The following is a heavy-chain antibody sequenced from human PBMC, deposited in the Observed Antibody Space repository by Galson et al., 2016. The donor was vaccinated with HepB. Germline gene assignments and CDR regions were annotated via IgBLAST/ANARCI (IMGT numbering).Heavy chain of an antibody. CDR2: IYYRGTT. V-gene: IGHV4-39*01. J-gene: IGHJ4*02. D-gene: IGHD2-15*01. CDR3: ARHSSYYGNFDY. CDR1: GDSISSSSHY. Sequence: SETLSLTCTVSGDSISSSSHYWAWIRQPPGKGLEWIGNIYYRGTTYYTPSLTSRITISVDTSKNQFYLNLSSVTAADTAVYYCARHSSYYGNFDYWGQGTLVTVSS.